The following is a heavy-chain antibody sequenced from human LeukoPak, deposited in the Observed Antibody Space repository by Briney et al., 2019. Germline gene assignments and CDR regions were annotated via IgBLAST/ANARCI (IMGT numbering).Heavy chain of an antibody. CDR2: MNPNIGNT. Sequence: ASVKVSCKASGYTFTSYDISWVRQATGQGLEWMGWMNPNIGNTGYAQKFQGRVTMTRNTSISTAYMELSSLRSEDTAVYYCARGRRTYYDSWSGYRNWFDPWGQGTLVTVSS. V-gene: IGHV1-8*01. D-gene: IGHD3-3*01. J-gene: IGHJ5*02. CDR3: ARGRRTYYDSWSGYRNWFDP. CDR1: GYTFTSYD.